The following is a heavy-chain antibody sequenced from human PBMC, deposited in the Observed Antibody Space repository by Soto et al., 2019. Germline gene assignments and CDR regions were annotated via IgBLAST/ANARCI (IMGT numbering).Heavy chain of an antibody. CDR1: GFTFGDYA. J-gene: IGHJ4*02. CDR3: ARGLYDSSGFDYRTEPVYYFDY. V-gene: IGHV3-49*03. Sequence: GGSLRLSCTGSGFTFGDYAMSWIRQAPGKGLEWVGFIRSKAYSGTTEYAASVKGRFTISRDDSKSFAHLQMTSLKTEDTAVYYCARGLYDSSGFDYRTEPVYYFDYWGQGTLVTVSS. D-gene: IGHD3-22*01. CDR2: IRSKAYSGTT.